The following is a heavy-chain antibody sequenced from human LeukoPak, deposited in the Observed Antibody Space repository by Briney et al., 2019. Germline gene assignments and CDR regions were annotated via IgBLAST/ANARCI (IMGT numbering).Heavy chain of an antibody. CDR1: GFTFSNYA. J-gene: IGHJ5*02. V-gene: IGHV3-23*01. D-gene: IGHD1-26*01. CDR2: ISGSGGST. CDR3: AKDQYSRSYYWFDP. Sequence: GGSLRLSCAASGFTFSNYAMSWVRQAPGKGLEWVSSISGSGGSTYYVDSVKGRFTISRDNSKNTLYLQMNSLRAEDTAVYYCAKDQYSRSYYWFDPWGQGTLVTVSS.